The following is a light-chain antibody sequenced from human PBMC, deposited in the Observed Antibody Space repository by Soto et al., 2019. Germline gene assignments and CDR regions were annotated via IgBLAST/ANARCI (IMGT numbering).Light chain of an antibody. V-gene: IGKV3-20*01. CDR2: GAS. Sequence: EIVLTQSAATLSLSPGERANLSCXXSQSVSSSYLAWYQQKPGQAPRLLIYGASSRATGIPDRFSGSGSGTDFTLTISRLEPEDFAVYYCQQYGSSSGTFGQGTKVDIK. CDR1: QSVSSSY. J-gene: IGKJ1*01. CDR3: QQYGSSSGT.